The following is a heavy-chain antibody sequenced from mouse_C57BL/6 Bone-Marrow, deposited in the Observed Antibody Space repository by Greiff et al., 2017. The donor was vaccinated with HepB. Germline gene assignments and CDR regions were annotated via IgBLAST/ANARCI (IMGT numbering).Heavy chain of an antibody. D-gene: IGHD2-14*01. J-gene: IGHJ2*01. CDR3: ARRVRRRGFDY. Sequence: VQLQQSGAELVRPGASVKLSCKASGYTFTDYYINWVKQRPGQGLEWIARIYPGSGNTYYNEKFKGKATLTAEKSSSTAYMQLSSLTSEDSAVYFCARRVRRRGFDYWGQGTTLTVSS. V-gene: IGHV1-76*01. CDR1: GYTFTDYY. CDR2: IYPGSGNT.